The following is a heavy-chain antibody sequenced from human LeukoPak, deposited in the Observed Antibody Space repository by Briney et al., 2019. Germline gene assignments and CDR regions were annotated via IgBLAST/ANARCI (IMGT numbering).Heavy chain of an antibody. Sequence: GGSLRLSCAASGFTFSSYSMNWVRQAPGKGLEWVSSISSSSSYIYYADSVKGRFTISRDNAKNSLYLQMNSLRAEDTAVYYCARCFRYYYDSSGYYDYWGQGTLVTVSS. J-gene: IGHJ4*02. CDR2: ISSSSSYI. D-gene: IGHD3-22*01. CDR3: ARCFRYYYDSSGYYDY. V-gene: IGHV3-21*01. CDR1: GFTFSSYS.